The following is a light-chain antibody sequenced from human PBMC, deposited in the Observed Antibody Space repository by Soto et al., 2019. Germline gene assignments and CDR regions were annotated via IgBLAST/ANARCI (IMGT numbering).Light chain of an antibody. J-gene: IGKJ5*01. V-gene: IGKV1-9*01. CDR2: ESS. CDR1: QGISTL. CDR3: QHFKSFPIT. Sequence: DIQMTQSPSSVSASVGDRVTITCRASQGISTLLAWYQQKPGKAPKVLIYESSLLQSGVPSRFSGSGSGTDFTLTISSLQPEDFATYYCQHFKSFPITFGQGTRLEIK.